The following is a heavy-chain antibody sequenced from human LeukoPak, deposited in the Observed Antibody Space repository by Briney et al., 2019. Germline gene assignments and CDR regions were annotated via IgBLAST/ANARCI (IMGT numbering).Heavy chain of an antibody. V-gene: IGHV4-4*07. CDR3: ARDYLVGAPLDS. CDR2: MYISGST. J-gene: IGHJ5*01. Sequence: SETLSLTCTVFGVSITNYYWAWIRQPAGKGLEWIGRMYISGSTNYNPSLKSRVTISIDKSNNQFSLKLRSVTAADTAVYYCARDYLVGAPLDSWGHGTLVTVSS. D-gene: IGHD1-26*01. CDR1: GVSITNYY.